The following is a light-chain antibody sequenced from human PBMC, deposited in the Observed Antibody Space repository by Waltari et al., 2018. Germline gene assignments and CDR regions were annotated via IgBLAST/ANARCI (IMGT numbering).Light chain of an antibody. CDR2: AAS. V-gene: IGKV1-12*01. Sequence: DIQMTHSPSSVSASVGDRVTITGRASQDIRSYLAWYQQKPGKAPKLLMYAASSLLSGVPSRFRGSGSATDFTLTISSLQPEDFATYYCQQGKSFPLTFGGGTKVEIK. CDR1: QDIRSY. CDR3: QQGKSFPLT. J-gene: IGKJ4*01.